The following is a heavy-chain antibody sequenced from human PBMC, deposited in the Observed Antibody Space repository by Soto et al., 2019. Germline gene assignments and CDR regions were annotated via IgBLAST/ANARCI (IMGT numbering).Heavy chain of an antibody. D-gene: IGHD3-22*01. CDR3: AREDSSGYFRYFDY. J-gene: IGHJ4*02. CDR1: GFTFSSYA. V-gene: IGHV3-30-3*01. Sequence: GGSLRLSCAASGFTFSSYAMHWVRQAPGKGLEWVAVISYDGSNKYYADSVKGRFTISRDNSKNTLYLQMNSLRAEDTAVYYCAREDSSGYFRYFDYWGQGTLVTVSS. CDR2: ISYDGSNK.